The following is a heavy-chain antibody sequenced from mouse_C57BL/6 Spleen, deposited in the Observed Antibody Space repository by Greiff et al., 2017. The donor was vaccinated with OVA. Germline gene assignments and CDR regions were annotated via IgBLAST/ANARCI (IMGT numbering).Heavy chain of an antibody. Sequence: VQLQQSGAELVKPGASVKLSCTASGFNFKDYYMHWVKQRPEQGLEWIGRIDPEDGETKYAPKFQGKATITADTSSNTAYLQLSSLTSEDTAVYYCARGRFEVLRPRSSMDYWGQGTSVTVSS. CDR3: ARGRFEVLRPRSSMDY. CDR1: GFNFKDYY. CDR2: IDPEDGET. V-gene: IGHV14-2*01. D-gene: IGHD1-2*01. J-gene: IGHJ4*01.